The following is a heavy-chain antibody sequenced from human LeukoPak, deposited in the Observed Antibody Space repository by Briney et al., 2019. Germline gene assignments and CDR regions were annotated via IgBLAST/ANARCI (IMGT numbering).Heavy chain of an antibody. V-gene: IGHV3-13*04. D-gene: IGHD3-22*01. CDR2: IGTVGDT. CDR1: GFTFSNYD. J-gene: IGHJ5*02. Sequence: PGGSLRLSCAASGFTFSNYDMHWVRQVTGKGLEWVSAIGTVGDTYYTGSVKGRFTISREDAKSSLYLQMNSLRAGDTAVYYCARLNHYYDSSRYPAFDHWGQGTLVTVSS. CDR3: ARLNHYYDSSRYPAFDH.